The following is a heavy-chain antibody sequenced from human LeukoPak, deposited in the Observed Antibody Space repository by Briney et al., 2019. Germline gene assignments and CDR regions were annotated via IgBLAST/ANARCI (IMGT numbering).Heavy chain of an antibody. Sequence: PGRSLRLSCAASGFTFSTYGMHWVRQAPGKGLEWVAFIRYDGSNKYYADSVKSRFTISRDNSKNTLYLQMNSLRAEDTAVYYCAKYRRGRFDREEYYFDYWGQGTLVTVSS. CDR3: AKYRRGRFDREEYYFDY. CDR2: IRYDGSNK. D-gene: IGHD3-10*01. CDR1: GFTFSTYG. V-gene: IGHV3-30*02. J-gene: IGHJ4*02.